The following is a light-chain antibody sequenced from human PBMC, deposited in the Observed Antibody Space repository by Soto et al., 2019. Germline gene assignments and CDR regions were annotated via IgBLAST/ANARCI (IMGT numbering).Light chain of an antibody. CDR1: RSNIGSNY. V-gene: IGLV1-47*02. Sequence: QPVLTQPPSASGTPGQRVTISCSGSRSNIGSNYVYWYQQLPGTAPKLLIYSNNQRPSGVPDRFSGSKSGSSASLAISGLRSEDEADYYCAAWDDSLSGDVVFGGGTKLTVL. CDR2: SNN. CDR3: AAWDDSLSGDVV. J-gene: IGLJ2*01.